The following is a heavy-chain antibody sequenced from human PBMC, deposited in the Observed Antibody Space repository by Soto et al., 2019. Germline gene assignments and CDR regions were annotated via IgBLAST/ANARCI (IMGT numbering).Heavy chain of an antibody. V-gene: IGHV4-59*08. CDR2: IFYSGST. J-gene: IGHJ4*02. Sequence: PSETLSLTCTVSGGSISSYYWSWIRQPPGKGLECFGFIFYSGSTNYNPSLKSRVTISVDTSKNHFSLKLSFVTAADTAVYYFVFRARYCSSTSCYDQAQGFDYWGQGTLVTVSS. D-gene: IGHD2-2*01. CDR3: VFRARYCSSTSCYDQAQGFDY. CDR1: GGSISSYY.